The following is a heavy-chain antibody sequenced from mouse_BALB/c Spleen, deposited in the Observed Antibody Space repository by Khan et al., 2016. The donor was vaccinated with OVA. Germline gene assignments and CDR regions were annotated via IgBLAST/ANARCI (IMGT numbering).Heavy chain of an antibody. J-gene: IGHJ2*01. D-gene: IGHD3-2*01. CDR1: GFTFSSYG. Sequence: EVELVESGGGLVQPGGSRKLSCAASGFTFSSYGMHWVRQAPEKGLEWVAYISGDSNTIYYADTLKGRFTISRDNPKNTLFLQLTSLMSEDTARYYCATAYFDGYYFDYWGPGTTLTVSS. CDR2: ISGDSNTI. CDR3: ATAYFDGYYFDY. V-gene: IGHV5-17*02.